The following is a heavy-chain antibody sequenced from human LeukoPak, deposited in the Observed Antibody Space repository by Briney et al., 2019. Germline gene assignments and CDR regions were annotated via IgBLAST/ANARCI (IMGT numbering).Heavy chain of an antibody. CDR3: VRAEVGTTLKYYYYYMDV. Sequence: GGSLRLSCVASGFTFNNYGMTWVRQAPGKGLEWISFISSSRSTTYYADSVKGRCTISRDNGKNSMYLQMHSLRAEDTAVYYCVRAEVGTTLKYYYYYMDVWGKGTTVTVSS. CDR1: GFTFNNYG. D-gene: IGHD1-26*01. CDR2: ISSSRSTT. V-gene: IGHV3-48*01. J-gene: IGHJ6*03.